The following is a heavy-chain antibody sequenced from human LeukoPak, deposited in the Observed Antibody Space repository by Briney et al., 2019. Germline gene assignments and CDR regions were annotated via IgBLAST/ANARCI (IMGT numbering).Heavy chain of an antibody. CDR3: ARDFYP. V-gene: IGHV4-30-2*01. D-gene: IGHD3-3*01. Sequence: PSQTLSLTCAVSGGSISSGDYSWSWIRQPPGKGLEWIGYIYRSGRTYYNPSLKNRVTMSLDRSKNQFSLKLSSVTAADTAVYYCARDFYPWGQGTLATVSS. CDR1: GGSISSGDYS. CDR2: IYRSGRT. J-gene: IGHJ5*02.